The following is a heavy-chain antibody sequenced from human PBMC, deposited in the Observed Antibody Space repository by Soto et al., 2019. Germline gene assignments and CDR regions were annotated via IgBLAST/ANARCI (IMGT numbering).Heavy chain of an antibody. D-gene: IGHD5-18*01. CDR2: IWYDGSNK. Sequence: QVQLVESGGGVVQPGRSLRLSCAASGFTFSSYGMHWVRQAPGKGLEWVAVIWYDGSNKYYADSVKGRFTISRDNSKNTLYLQMNSLRAEDTAVYYCARDQGRGYNYGFDYWSQGTLVTVSS. CDR1: GFTFSSYG. V-gene: IGHV3-33*01. J-gene: IGHJ4*02. CDR3: ARDQGRGYNYGFDY.